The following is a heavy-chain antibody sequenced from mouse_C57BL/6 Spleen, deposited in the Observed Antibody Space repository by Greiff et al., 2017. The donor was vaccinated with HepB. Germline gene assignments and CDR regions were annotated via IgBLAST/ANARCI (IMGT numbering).Heavy chain of an antibody. V-gene: IGHV5-16*01. CDR1: GFTFSDYY. CDR3: ARDGYYAMDY. J-gene: IGHJ4*01. Sequence: EVQLMESEGGLVQPGSSMKLSCTASGFTFSDYYMAWVRQVPEKGLEWVANINYDGSSTYYLDSLKSRFIISRDNAKNILYLQMSSLKSEDTATYYCARDGYYAMDYWGQGTSVTVSS. CDR2: INYDGSST.